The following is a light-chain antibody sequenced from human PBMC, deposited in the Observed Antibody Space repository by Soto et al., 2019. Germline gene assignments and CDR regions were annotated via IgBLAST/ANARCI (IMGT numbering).Light chain of an antibody. Sequence: QSVLTQPPSVSGALGQRVTISCTGITSNIGAGYDVHWYQLLPGRAPKLLIYGNTNRPSGVPDRFSGSKSATSASLAITGLQAEDEAIYYCAAWDDSLNGVVFGGGTKLTVL. CDR1: TSNIGAGYD. J-gene: IGLJ2*01. CDR2: GNT. CDR3: AAWDDSLNGVV. V-gene: IGLV1-40*01.